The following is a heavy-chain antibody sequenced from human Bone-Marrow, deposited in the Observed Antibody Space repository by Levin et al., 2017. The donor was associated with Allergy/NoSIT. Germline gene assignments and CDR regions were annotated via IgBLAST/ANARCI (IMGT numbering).Heavy chain of an antibody. J-gene: IGHJ6*02. V-gene: IGHV1-2*02. CDR1: GYTFTGYY. Sequence: ASVKVSCKASGYTFTGYYMHWVRQAPGQGLEWMGWINPNSGGTNYAQKFQGRVTMTRDTSISTAYMELSRLRSDDTAVYYCARDYGVVHYYYGMDVWGQGTTVTVSS. D-gene: IGHD3-16*01. CDR3: ARDYGVVHYYYGMDV. CDR2: INPNSGGT.